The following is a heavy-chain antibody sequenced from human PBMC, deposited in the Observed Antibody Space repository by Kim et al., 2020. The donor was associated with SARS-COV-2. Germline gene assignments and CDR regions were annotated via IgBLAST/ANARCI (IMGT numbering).Heavy chain of an antibody. V-gene: IGHV4-34*01. CDR2: INHSGST. J-gene: IGHJ6*01. D-gene: IGHD3-22*01. CDR3: ARGRVTMIVVVIVPYYYY. Sequence: SETLSLTCAVYGGSFSGYYWSWIRQPPGKGLEWIGEINHSGSTNYNPSFKSRVTISVDTSKNQFSLKLSSATAADTAVYYCARGRVTMIVVVIVPYYYY. CDR1: GGSFSGYY.